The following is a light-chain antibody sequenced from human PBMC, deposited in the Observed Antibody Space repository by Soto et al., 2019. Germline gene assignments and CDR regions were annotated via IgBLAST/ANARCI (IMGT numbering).Light chain of an antibody. CDR1: QDISNF. CDR2: DVS. CDR3: QQYDKQPVT. J-gene: IGKJ4*01. V-gene: IGKV1-33*01. Sequence: DIQMTQSPSSLSASVGDRVTITCQASQDISNFLNWYHQTPGKAPRLLIYDVSSLQPGVASRFSGSGSGTDFSLIINSLQPEDIGTFYCQQYDKQPVTFGGGTKVEIK.